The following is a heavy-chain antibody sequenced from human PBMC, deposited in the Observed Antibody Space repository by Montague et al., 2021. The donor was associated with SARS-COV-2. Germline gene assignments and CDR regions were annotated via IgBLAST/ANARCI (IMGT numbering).Heavy chain of an antibody. J-gene: IGHJ4*02. D-gene: IGHD2-15*01. Sequence: SETLSLTCTVSGGSISSSSYYWGWIRQPPGKGLEWIGYIFYTGSTKFNPSLKSRVSMSLDTSKNHFSLRLSAVTAADTARYYCARAQNICFIANCVNYFDLWGLGAWSRSPQ. V-gene: IGHV4-39*07. CDR2: IFYTGST. CDR1: GGSISSSSYY. CDR3: ARAQNICFIANCVNYFDL.